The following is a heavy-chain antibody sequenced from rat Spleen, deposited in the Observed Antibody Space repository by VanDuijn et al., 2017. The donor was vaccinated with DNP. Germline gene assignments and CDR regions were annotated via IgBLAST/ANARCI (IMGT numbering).Heavy chain of an antibody. CDR1: GFSFSNSD. J-gene: IGHJ3*01. CDR2: ISTTGSET. Sequence: EVQLVESGGGLVQPGRSLKLSCAASGFSFSNSDMAWVRQAPKKGLEWVATISTTGSETYYPDSVNGRFTVSRDNTRSSLYLQMNSLKSEDTATYYCARQGGWGYFDFWGQGTLVTVSS. D-gene: IGHD1-1*01. V-gene: IGHV5-25*01. CDR3: ARQGGWGYFDF.